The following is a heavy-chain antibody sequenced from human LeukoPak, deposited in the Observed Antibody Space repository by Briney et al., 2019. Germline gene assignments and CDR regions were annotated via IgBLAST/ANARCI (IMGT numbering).Heavy chain of an antibody. J-gene: IGHJ4*02. CDR2: IRYDGSNT. V-gene: IGHV3-30*02. Sequence: PGGSLRLSCAASGFTFSSYGMHWVRQAPGKGLEWGAFIRYDGSNTYYADSVKGRFTISRDNSKNTLYLQMNSLRAEDTAVYYCASQEVEAMTGYIMGIDYWGQGTLVTVSS. CDR1: GFTFSSYG. CDR3: ASQEVEAMTGYIMGIDY. D-gene: IGHD3-9*01.